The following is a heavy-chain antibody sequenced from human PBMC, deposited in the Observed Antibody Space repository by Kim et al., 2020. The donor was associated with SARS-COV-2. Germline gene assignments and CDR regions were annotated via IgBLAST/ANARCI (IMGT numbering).Heavy chain of an antibody. D-gene: IGHD3-10*01. V-gene: IGHV3-49*03. Sequence: GGSLRLSCTASGFTFGDYAMSWFRQAPGKGLEWVGFIRSKAYGGTTEYAASVKGRFTISRDDSKSIAYLQMNSLKTEDTAVYYCTFRIPMVRGGFDYWGQGTLVTVSS. CDR1: GFTFGDYA. CDR3: TFRIPMVRGGFDY. CDR2: IRSKAYGGTT. J-gene: IGHJ4*02.